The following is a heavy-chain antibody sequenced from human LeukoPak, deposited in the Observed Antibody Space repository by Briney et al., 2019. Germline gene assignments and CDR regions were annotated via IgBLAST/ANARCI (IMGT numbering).Heavy chain of an antibody. Sequence: GGSLRLSCVASGFIFNKHAMSWVRQAPGKGLEWVSGLSGSGSSTDYADSVKGRFTVSRDNSKNTLFLQMNSLRAEDTAVYYCARETRTIDYWGQGTLVTVSS. V-gene: IGHV3-23*01. J-gene: IGHJ4*02. CDR1: GFIFNKHA. D-gene: IGHD2-8*01. CDR2: LSGSGSST. CDR3: ARETRTIDY.